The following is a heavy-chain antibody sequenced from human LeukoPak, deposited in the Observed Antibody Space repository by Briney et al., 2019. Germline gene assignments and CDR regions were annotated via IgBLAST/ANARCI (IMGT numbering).Heavy chain of an antibody. CDR1: GFTFSSYA. D-gene: IGHD3-3*01. CDR3: AKDARPTIFGVVKCRFDY. V-gene: IGHV3-30-3*01. Sequence: GGSLRLSCAASGFTFSSYAMHWVRQAPGKGLEWVAVISYDGSSKYYADSVKGRFTISRDNSNNTLYLQMNSLRAGDTAVYYCAKDARPTIFGVVKCRFDYWGQGTLVTVSS. J-gene: IGHJ4*02. CDR2: ISYDGSSK.